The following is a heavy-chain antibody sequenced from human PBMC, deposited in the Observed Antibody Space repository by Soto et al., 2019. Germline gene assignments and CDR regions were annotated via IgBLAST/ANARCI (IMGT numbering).Heavy chain of an antibody. V-gene: IGHV4-39*01. CDR1: SGSISSGSFY. CDR2: IYYSGST. D-gene: IGHD4-17*01. J-gene: IGHJ4*02. Sequence: QLQLQESGPGLVKPSETLSLTCTVSSGSISSGSFYWGWIRQPPGKGLECIGTIYYSGSTYYNSSPTSRVTTSVDTSKNQFSLKLSSVTAADTAVYYCARLAPHDYGDYVWLNWGQGTLVTVSS. CDR3: ARLAPHDYGDYVWLN.